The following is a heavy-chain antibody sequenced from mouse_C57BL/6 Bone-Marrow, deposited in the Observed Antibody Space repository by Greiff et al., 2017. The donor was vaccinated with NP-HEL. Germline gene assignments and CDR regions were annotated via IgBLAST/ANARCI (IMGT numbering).Heavy chain of an antibody. V-gene: IGHV1-82*01. CDR2: IYPGDGDT. J-gene: IGHJ2*01. CDR3: ARQGSTVEYFDD. Sequence: QVQLQQSGPELVKPGASVKISCKASGYAFSSSWMNWVKQRPGKGLEWIGRIYPGDGDTNYNGKFKGKATLTADKSSSTAYMQLSSLTSEDSAVYFCARQGSTVEYFDDWGQGTTLTVSS. D-gene: IGHD1-1*01. CDR1: GYAFSSSW.